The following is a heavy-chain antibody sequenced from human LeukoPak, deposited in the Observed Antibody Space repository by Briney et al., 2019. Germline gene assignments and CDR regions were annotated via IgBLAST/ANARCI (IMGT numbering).Heavy chain of an antibody. V-gene: IGHV3-7*01. CDR2: IKKDGSEK. J-gene: IGHJ5*02. D-gene: IGHD6-19*01. CDR1: GFTFSSYG. CDR3: AREGGNGWYSGWFDP. Sequence: GGSLRLSCAASGFTFSSYGMHWVRQAPGKGLEWVANIKKDGSEKKYVDSVKGRFTISRDNAENLLYLEMNSLRAEDTAVYYCAREGGNGWYSGWFDPWGQGILVTVSS.